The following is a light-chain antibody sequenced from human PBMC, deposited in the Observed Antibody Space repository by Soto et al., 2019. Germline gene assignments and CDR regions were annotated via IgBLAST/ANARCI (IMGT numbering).Light chain of an antibody. Sequence: EIVMTQSPATLSVSPGERATLSCRASQSVSSDLAWYQQTPGQAPRLLIYGASTRATGIPVRFRGSASGTDFTLTISRLEPDDVAVYYCQQYDTSPPMYTFGQGTKVDI. CDR1: QSVSSD. CDR2: GAS. CDR3: QQYDTSPPMYT. V-gene: IGKV3-15*01. J-gene: IGKJ2*01.